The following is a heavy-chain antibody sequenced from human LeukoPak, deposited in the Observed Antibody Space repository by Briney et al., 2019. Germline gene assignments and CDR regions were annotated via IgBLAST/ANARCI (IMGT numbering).Heavy chain of an antibody. D-gene: IGHD6-19*01. Sequence: SETLSLTCAVSGYSISSGYYWGWIRQPPGKGLEWIGSIYHSGSTYYNPSLKSRVTISVDTSKNQFSLELSSVTAADTAVYYCARQLGYSSGWYGYYFDYWGQGTLSPSPQ. CDR2: IYHSGST. CDR1: GYSISSGYY. CDR3: ARQLGYSSGWYGYYFDY. J-gene: IGHJ4*02. V-gene: IGHV4-38-2*01.